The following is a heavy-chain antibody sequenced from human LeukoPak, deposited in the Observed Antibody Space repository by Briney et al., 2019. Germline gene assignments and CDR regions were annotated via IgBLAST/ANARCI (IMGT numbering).Heavy chain of an antibody. CDR1: GYTFTDYY. V-gene: IGHV1-2*02. D-gene: IGHD2-2*01. CDR2: INPNSGGT. CDR3: AREVVSSTYYYGMDV. J-gene: IGHJ6*02. Sequence: ASVKVSCKASGYTFTDYYIQWMRQAPGQGLEWMGWINPNSGGTKYAQKLQGRVTMTRDTSISTAYMELSRLRSDDTAVYYCAREVVSSTYYYGMDVWGQGTTVTVSS.